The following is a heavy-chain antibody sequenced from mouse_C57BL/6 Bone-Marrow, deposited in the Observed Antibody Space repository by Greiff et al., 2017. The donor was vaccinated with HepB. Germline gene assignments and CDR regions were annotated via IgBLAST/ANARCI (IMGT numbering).Heavy chain of an antibody. V-gene: IGHV1-19*01. CDR2: INPYNGGT. CDR1: GYTFTDYY. J-gene: IGHJ2*01. Sequence: VQLQQSGPVLVKPGASVKMSCKASGYTFTDYYMNWVKQSHGKSLEWIGVINPYNGGTSYNQKFKGKATLTVDKSSSTAYMELNSLTSEDSAVYYGAGGGSSFYYFDYWGQGTTLTVSS. CDR3: AGGGSSFYYFDY. D-gene: IGHD1-1*01.